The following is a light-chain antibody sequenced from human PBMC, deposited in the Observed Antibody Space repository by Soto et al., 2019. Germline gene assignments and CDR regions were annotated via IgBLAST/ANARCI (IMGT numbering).Light chain of an antibody. Sequence: QSALAQPRSVSGSPGQSVTISCTGTSNYIGDYHYVSWYQQHPGKAPKLMIFDVTKRPSGVPDRVSGSKSGNTASLTISGLQAEDDADYYCCSYAGGYTFVFGTGTKLTVL. CDR2: DVT. V-gene: IGLV2-11*01. CDR1: SNYIGDYHY. J-gene: IGLJ1*01. CDR3: CSYAGGYTFV.